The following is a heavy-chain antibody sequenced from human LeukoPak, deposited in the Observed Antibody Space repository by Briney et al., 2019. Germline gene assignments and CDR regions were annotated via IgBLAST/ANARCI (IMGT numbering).Heavy chain of an antibody. CDR1: GFSFSIYA. CDR3: AKDYDYIWGSYRYWYFDY. D-gene: IGHD3-16*02. CDR2: ISCSGAGT. Sequence: GGSLRLSCAASGFSFSIYAMSWVRQAPGKGLEWVSTISCSGAGTYYADSVKGRFTISRDNSKNTLYVQMDSLRAEDTALYYCAKDYDYIWGSYRYWYFDYWGQGTLVTVSS. J-gene: IGHJ4*02. V-gene: IGHV3-23*01.